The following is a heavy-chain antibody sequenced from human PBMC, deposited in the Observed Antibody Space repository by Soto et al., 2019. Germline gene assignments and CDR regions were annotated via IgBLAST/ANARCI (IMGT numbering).Heavy chain of an antibody. CDR2: IYYSGTT. V-gene: IGHV4-59*08. CDR3: ARLGGSYAVPHFDY. D-gene: IGHD1-26*01. Sequence: WTWIRQPPGKGLKWMGYIYYSGTTTNYNPSLKSRVTLSVDTSKNQFSLKLSSVTAADTAVYYCARLGGSYAVPHFDYWGQGTLVTVSS. J-gene: IGHJ4*02.